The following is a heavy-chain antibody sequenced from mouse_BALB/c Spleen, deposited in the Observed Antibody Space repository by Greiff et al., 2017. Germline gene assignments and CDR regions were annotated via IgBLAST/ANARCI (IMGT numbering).Heavy chain of an antibody. D-gene: IGHD2-10*02. CDR1: GFTFSSYG. CDR3: ARGDGYGNYVSYAMDY. V-gene: IGHV5-6*01. J-gene: IGHJ4*01. CDR2: ISSGGSYT. Sequence: DVHLVESGGDLVKPGGSLKLSCAASGFTFSSYGMSWVRQTPDKRLEWVATISSGGSYTYYPDSVKGRFTISRDNAKNTLYLQMSSLKSEDTAMYYCARGDGYGNYVSYAMDYWGQGTSVTVSS.